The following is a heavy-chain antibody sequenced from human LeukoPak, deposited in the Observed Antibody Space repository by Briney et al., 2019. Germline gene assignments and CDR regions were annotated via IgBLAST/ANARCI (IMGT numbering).Heavy chain of an antibody. V-gene: IGHV1-18*01. Sequence: GASVKVSCKASVYTFTSYGISWVRQAPGQGLEWMGWVSAYNGNTNDAQKLQGTVTITTDTSTSTDYMELRSLRSDDKAVYYCARVYDTKQRSYFQHWGQGTLVTVSS. J-gene: IGHJ1*01. CDR1: VYTFTSYG. D-gene: IGHD3-3*01. CDR2: VSAYNGNT. CDR3: ARVYDTKQRSYFQH.